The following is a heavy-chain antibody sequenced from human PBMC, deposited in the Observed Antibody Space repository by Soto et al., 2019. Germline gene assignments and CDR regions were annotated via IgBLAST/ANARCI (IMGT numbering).Heavy chain of an antibody. CDR3: ARAPEYSGSWYYFDY. D-gene: IGHD6-13*01. CDR1: GGTFSSYA. J-gene: IGHJ4*01. V-gene: IGHV1-69*13. Sequence: EASVKVSCKASGGTFSSYAISWARQAPGQGLEWMGGIIPIFGTANYAQKFQGRVTITADESTSTAYMELSSLRSEDTAVYYCARAPEYSGSWYYFDYWGHGTLVTVSS. CDR2: IIPIFGTA.